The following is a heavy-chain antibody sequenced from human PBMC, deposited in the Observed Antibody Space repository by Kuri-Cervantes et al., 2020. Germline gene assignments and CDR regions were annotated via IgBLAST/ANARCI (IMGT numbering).Heavy chain of an antibody. Sequence: SQTLSLTCAVYGGSFSGYYWSWIRQPPGKGLEWIGEINNSGSTNYNPSLKSRVTISVDTSKNQFSLKLSSVTAADTAVYYCARGLCSSTSCYMDVWGKGTTVTVSS. V-gene: IGHV4-34*01. CDR1: GGSFSGYY. CDR2: INNSGST. J-gene: IGHJ6*03. CDR3: ARGLCSSTSCYMDV. D-gene: IGHD2-2*01.